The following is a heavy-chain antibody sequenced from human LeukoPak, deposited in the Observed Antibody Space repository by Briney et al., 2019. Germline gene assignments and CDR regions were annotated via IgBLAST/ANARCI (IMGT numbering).Heavy chain of an antibody. CDR3: ARVVGATKAGYMDV. Sequence: SETLSLTCTVSGVSISSYYWSWIRQPAGKGLEWIGRIYTSGSTNYNPSLKSRVTMSVDTSKNQFSLKLSSVTAADTAVYYCARVVGATKAGYMDVWGKGTTVTVSS. J-gene: IGHJ6*03. V-gene: IGHV4-4*07. CDR1: GVSISSYY. CDR2: IYTSGST. D-gene: IGHD1-26*01.